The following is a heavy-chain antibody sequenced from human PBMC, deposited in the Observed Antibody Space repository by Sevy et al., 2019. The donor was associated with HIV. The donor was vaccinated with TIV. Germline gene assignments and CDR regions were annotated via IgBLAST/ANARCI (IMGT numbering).Heavy chain of an antibody. CDR3: ARALADWGSFHYSS. D-gene: IGHD3-16*02. Sequence: GGSLRLSCAASGFTFATYWMTWVRQAPGKGLEWVAYIKQDGTDKYYVDSVRGRFAISRDNAKNSLYLHMSGLRAEDTAVYYCARALADWGSFHYSSWDRGTLVTVSS. J-gene: IGHJ4*02. CDR2: IKQDGTDK. CDR1: GFTFATYW. V-gene: IGHV3-7*01.